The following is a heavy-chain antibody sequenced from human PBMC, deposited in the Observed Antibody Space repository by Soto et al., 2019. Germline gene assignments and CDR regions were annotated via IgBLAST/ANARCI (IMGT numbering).Heavy chain of an antibody. CDR1: GFTFSSYW. CDR2: IKQDGSEK. CDR3: ARDLKWATVLRWFDP. D-gene: IGHD4-4*01. J-gene: IGHJ5*02. Sequence: PGGSLRLSCAAAGFTFSSYWMSWVRQAPGKGLEWVANIKQDGSEKYYVDSVKGRFTISRDNAKNSLYLQMNSLRAEDTAVYYCARDLKWATVLRWFDPWGQGTLVTVSS. V-gene: IGHV3-7*03.